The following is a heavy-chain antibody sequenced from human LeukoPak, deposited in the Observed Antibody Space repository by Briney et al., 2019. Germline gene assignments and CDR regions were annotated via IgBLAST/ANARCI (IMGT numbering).Heavy chain of an antibody. V-gene: IGHV1-2*02. CDR2: INPNSGGT. Sequence: APVKVPCKASGYTFANYGISWVRQAPGQGLEWMGWINPNSGGTNYAQKFQGRVTMARDTSISTAYMELSRLRSDDTAVYYCARDFSSGCPWGQGTLVTVSS. D-gene: IGHD6-19*01. CDR3: ARDFSSGCP. J-gene: IGHJ5*02. CDR1: GYTFANYG.